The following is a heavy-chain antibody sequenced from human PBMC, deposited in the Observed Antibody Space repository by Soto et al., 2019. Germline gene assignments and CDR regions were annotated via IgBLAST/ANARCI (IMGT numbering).Heavy chain of an antibody. Sequence: EVQLVESGGGLVQPGGSLRLSCAASGFTVSSNYMSWVRQAPGKGLEWVSVIYSGGSTYYADSVKGRFTISRGNSKNTLYLQMNSLRAEDTAVYYCARDGGYSGYDTDYWGQGTLVTVSS. CDR2: IYSGGST. CDR1: GFTVSSNY. J-gene: IGHJ4*02. V-gene: IGHV3-66*01. CDR3: ARDGGYSGYDTDY. D-gene: IGHD5-12*01.